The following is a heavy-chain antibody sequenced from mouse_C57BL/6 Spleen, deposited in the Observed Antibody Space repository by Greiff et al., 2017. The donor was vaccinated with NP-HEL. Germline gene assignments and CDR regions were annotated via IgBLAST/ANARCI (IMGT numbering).Heavy chain of an antibody. J-gene: IGHJ4*01. V-gene: IGHV1-64*01. D-gene: IGHD3-2*02. CDR3: ARTPDQAAVDY. Sequence: QVQLQQPGAELVKPGASVKLSCKASGYTFTSYWMHWVKQRPGQGLEWIGMIHPNSGSTNYNEKFKSKATLTVDKSSSTAYMQLSSLTSEDSAVYYCARTPDQAAVDYWGQGTSVTVSS. CDR1: GYTFTSYW. CDR2: IHPNSGST.